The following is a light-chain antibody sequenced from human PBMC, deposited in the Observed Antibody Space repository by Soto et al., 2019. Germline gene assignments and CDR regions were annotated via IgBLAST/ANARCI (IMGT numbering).Light chain of an antibody. CDR3: QQCGGSPIT. J-gene: IGKJ5*01. CDR2: GAA. V-gene: IGKV3-20*01. Sequence: EIVLTQSPGTLSLSPGERATLSCRASQSVSSSFLAWYQQKPCQAPRLLIYGAASRATGIPVRFSGSGSGTDFTLTIIRLEPEDFAVYYCQQCGGSPITFGQGTRLEI. CDR1: QSVSSSF.